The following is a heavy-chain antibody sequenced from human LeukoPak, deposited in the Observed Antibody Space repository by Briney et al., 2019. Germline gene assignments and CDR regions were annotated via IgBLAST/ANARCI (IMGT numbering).Heavy chain of an antibody. Sequence: QAGGSLRLSCAASGFTFSSYWMHWVRQAPGKGLVWVSRINSDGSSTSYADSVKGRFTISRDNAKNTLYLQMNSLRAEDTAVYYCARDRRGRGARDYYYGMDVWGQGTTVTVSS. D-gene: IGHD3-10*01. CDR1: GFTFSSYW. V-gene: IGHV3-74*01. CDR2: INSDGSST. CDR3: ARDRRGRGARDYYYGMDV. J-gene: IGHJ6*02.